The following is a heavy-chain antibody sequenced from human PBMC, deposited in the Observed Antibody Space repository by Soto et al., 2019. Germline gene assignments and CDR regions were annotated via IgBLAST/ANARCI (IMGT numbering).Heavy chain of an antibody. Sequence: SETLSLTCTVSGGSISSYYWSWIRQPPGKGLEWIGSIYYSGSTYYNPSLKSRVIISVDTSKNQFSLKLSSVTAADTAVYYCARLRGGSRGWSGYYHGMDVWGQGTTVTVSS. V-gene: IGHV4-59*05. CDR3: ARLRGGSRGWSGYYHGMDV. CDR2: IYYSGST. J-gene: IGHJ6*02. CDR1: GGSISSYY. D-gene: IGHD2-15*01.